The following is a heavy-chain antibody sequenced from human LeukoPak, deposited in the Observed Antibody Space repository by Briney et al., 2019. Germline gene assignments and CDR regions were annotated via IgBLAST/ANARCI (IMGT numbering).Heavy chain of an antibody. CDR1: GFTFSSYG. Sequence: GRSLRLSCVASGFTFSSYGMHWVRQAPGKGLEWVAVISYDGSNKYYADSVKGRFTISRDNSKNTLYLQMNSLRAEDTAVYYCAKDADLDYYGSGSPFDYWGQGTLVTVSS. D-gene: IGHD3-10*01. CDR3: AKDADLDYYGSGSPFDY. CDR2: ISYDGSNK. V-gene: IGHV3-30*18. J-gene: IGHJ4*02.